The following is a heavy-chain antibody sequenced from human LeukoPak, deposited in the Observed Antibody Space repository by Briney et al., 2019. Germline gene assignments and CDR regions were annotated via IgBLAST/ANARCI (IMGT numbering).Heavy chain of an antibody. J-gene: IGHJ4*02. D-gene: IGHD5-12*01. CDR3: VRGGYRGFDYEY. CDR2: ISPDSNYK. V-gene: IGHV3-21*01. Sequence: GGSLRLSCAASGFTFSTYSMNWLRLAPGKGLEWVSSISPDSNYKYYVDSVKGRFTISGDNAKSSLYLQMNSLRAEDTAVYYCVRGGYRGFDYEYWGQGTLVTVSS. CDR1: GFTFSTYS.